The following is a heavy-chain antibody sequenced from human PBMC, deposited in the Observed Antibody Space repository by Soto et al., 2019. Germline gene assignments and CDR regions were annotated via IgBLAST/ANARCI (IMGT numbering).Heavy chain of an antibody. CDR3: AKVRYGDYFYYYYMDV. V-gene: IGHV3-23*01. CDR2: ISGSGGST. J-gene: IGHJ6*03. CDR1: GFTFSSYA. Sequence: PGGSLRLSCAASGFTFSSYAVSWVRQAPGKGLEWVSAISGSGGSTYYADSVKGRFTISRDNSKNTLYLQMNSLRAEDTAVYYCAKVRYGDYFYYYYMDVWGKGTTVTVSS. D-gene: IGHD4-17*01.